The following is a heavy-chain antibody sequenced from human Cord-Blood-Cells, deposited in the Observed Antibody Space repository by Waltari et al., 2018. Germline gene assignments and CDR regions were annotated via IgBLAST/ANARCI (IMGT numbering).Heavy chain of an antibody. V-gene: IGHV1-69*01. CDR2: IIPIFGTA. J-gene: IGHJ5*02. CDR3: ASLGYCSGGSCNWFDP. CDR1: GGTFSSYA. D-gene: IGHD2-15*01. Sequence: QVQLVQSGDEVKQPGSSVKVSCKASGGTFSSYAISWARQAPGQGLAWLGGIIPIFGTANYAQKFQGRGTSTADESTSTAYMELSSLRSEDTAVYYCASLGYCSGGSCNWFDPWGQGTLVTVSS.